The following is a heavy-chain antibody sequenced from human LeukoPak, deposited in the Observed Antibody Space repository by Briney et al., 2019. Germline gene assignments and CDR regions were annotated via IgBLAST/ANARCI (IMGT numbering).Heavy chain of an antibody. V-gene: IGHV3-66*01. CDR3: AKDRGYYGSGSYYNIEY. CDR2: IYSDGSR. D-gene: IGHD3-10*01. Sequence: GGSLRLSCAASGFTVSSKYMSWVRQAPGKRLEWVSIIYSDGSRYYTDSVKGRFTISRDNSKNTLYMQMNSLRAEDTAVYYCAKDRGYYGSGSYYNIEYWGQGTLVTVSS. J-gene: IGHJ4*02. CDR1: GFTVSSKY.